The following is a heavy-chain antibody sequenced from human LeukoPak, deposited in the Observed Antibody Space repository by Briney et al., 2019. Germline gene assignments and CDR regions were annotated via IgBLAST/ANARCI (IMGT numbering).Heavy chain of an antibody. CDR3: AKGVRSGTYYNCFDP. D-gene: IGHD1-26*01. J-gene: IGHJ5*02. V-gene: IGHV3-43*02. Sequence: PGGSLRLSCAASGFTFSDYYMSWIRQAPGKGLEWISLISGDGDNTYYADSVKGRFTISRDNSKNSLYLQMSSLRAEDTALYYCAKGVRSGTYYNCFDPWGQGTLVTVSS. CDR2: ISGDGDNT. CDR1: GFTFSDYY.